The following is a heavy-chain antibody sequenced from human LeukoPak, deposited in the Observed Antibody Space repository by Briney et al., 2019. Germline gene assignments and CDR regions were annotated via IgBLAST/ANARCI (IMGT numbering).Heavy chain of an antibody. CDR2: ISYDGSNK. CDR1: GFTFSSYA. V-gene: IGHV3-30*04. CDR3: ARDFGIVGSLDY. Sequence: PGGSLRLSCAASGFTFSSYAMHWVRQAPGKGLEWVAVISYDGSNKYHADSVKGRFTISRDNSKNTLYLQMNSLRAEDTAVYYCARDFGIVGSLDYWGQGTLVTVSS. J-gene: IGHJ4*02. D-gene: IGHD2-21*01.